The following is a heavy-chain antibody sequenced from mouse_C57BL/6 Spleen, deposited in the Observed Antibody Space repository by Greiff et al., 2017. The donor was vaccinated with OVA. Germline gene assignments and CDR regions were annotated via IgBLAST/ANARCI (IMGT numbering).Heavy chain of an antibody. V-gene: IGHV1-82*01. CDR3: ARWDYYGSSYPFAY. Sequence: VQRVESGPELVKPGASVKISCKASGYAFSSSWMNWVKQRPGTGLEWIGRIYPGDGDTNYNGKFKGKATLTADKSSSTAYMQLSSLTSEDSAVYFCARWDYYGSSYPFAYWGQGTLVTVSA. J-gene: IGHJ3*01. D-gene: IGHD1-1*01. CDR1: GYAFSSSW. CDR2: IYPGDGDT.